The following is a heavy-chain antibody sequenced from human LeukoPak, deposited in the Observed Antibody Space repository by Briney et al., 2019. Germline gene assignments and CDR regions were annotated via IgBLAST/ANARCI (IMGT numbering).Heavy chain of an antibody. CDR1: GGSISSYY. CDR3: ARGTDSSSWFVFQH. CDR2: IYTSGST. J-gene: IGHJ1*01. D-gene: IGHD6-13*01. Sequence: SETLSLTCTVSGGSISSYYWSWIRQPAGKGLEWIGRIYTSGSTNYNPSLKSRVTMSVDTSKNQFSLKLSSVTAADTAVYYCARGTDSSSWFVFQHWGQGTLVTVSS. V-gene: IGHV4-4*07.